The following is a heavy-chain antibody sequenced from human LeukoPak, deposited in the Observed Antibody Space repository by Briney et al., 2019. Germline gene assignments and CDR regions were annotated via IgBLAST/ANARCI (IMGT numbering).Heavy chain of an antibody. CDR3: ARVVVSPYGDYEDY. D-gene: IGHD4-17*01. V-gene: IGHV4-39*07. CDR1: GGSISSRSYY. Sequence: SETLSLTCTVSGGSISSRSYYWGWIRQPPGEGLEWIGSISDSGTTGYAPSLKSRVTISVDTSKNQFSLKLSSVTAADTAVYYCARVVVSPYGDYEDYWGQGTLVTVSS. CDR2: ISDSGTT. J-gene: IGHJ4*02.